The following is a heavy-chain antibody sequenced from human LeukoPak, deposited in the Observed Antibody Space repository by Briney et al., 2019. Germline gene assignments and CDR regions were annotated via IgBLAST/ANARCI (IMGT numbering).Heavy chain of an antibody. J-gene: IGHJ4*02. CDR2: IYYSGST. CDR1: GGSISSSSYY. Sequence: SETLSLTCTVSGGSISSSSYYWGWIRQPPGKGLEWIGSIYYSGSTDSNPSLKRRITMSVDTSKNQFSLKLTSVTAADTAVYYCARGLGQFDCWGQGTLVTVSS. CDR3: ARGLGQFDC. V-gene: IGHV4-39*07.